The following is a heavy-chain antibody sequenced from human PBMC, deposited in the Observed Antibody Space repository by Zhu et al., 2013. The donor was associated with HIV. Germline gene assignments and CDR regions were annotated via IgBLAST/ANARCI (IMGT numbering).Heavy chain of an antibody. J-gene: IGHJ6*03. V-gene: IGHV4-59*01. D-gene: IGHD3-9*01. CDR2: IYYSGST. CDR1: GGSISSYY. CDR3: ARAPGRYFDWLHNYYYYYYMDV. Sequence: QVQLQESGPGLVKPSETLSLTCTVSGGSISSYYWSWIRQPPGKGLEWIGYIYYSGSTNYNPSLKSRVTISVDTSKNQFSLKLSSVTAADTAVYYCARAPGRYFDWLHNYYYYYYMDVWGKGTTVTVSS.